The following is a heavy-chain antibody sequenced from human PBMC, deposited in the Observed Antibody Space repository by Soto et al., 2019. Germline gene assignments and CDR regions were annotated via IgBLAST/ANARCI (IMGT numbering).Heavy chain of an antibody. V-gene: IGHV3-13*01. CDR2: IGTAGDT. J-gene: IGHJ6*02. CDR3: ARAPAFYDSSGYYLDYYYYYGMDV. Sequence: GGSLRLSCAASGFTFSSYDMHWVRQATGKGLEWVSAIGTAGDTYYPGSVKGRFTISGENAKNSLYLQMNSLRAEDTAVYYCARAPAFYDSSGYYLDYYYYYGMDVWGQGTTVTVSS. D-gene: IGHD3-22*01. CDR1: GFTFSSYD.